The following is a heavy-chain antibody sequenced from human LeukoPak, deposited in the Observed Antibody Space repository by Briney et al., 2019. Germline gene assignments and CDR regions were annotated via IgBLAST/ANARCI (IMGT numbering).Heavy chain of an antibody. J-gene: IGHJ4*02. D-gene: IGHD3-10*01. CDR2: IYYSGCT. CDR1: GGSICSSSYY. CDR3: ARRASRRLRGAYGGHLDY. V-gene: IGHV4-39*01. Sequence: SETLSLTCTISGGSICSSSYYWGGIRQPPGKGLEWIGSIYYSGCTYYNPSLKSRVTISVDTSKTQFSLKMSSVTAADTTVYYCARRASRRLRGAYGGHLDYWGQGTLVTVSS.